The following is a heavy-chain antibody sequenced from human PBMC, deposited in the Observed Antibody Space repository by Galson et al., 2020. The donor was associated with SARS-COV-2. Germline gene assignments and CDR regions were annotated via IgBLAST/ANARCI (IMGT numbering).Heavy chain of an antibody. CDR3: ARRGRIVGAPFDK. CDR1: GGSVSDGSSY. D-gene: IGHD1-26*01. Sequence: SQTLSLTCAVSGGSVSDGSSYWAWIRQPPGQGLEWIANVFYTGGTSYNPSLKSRVTISIDAPKNQFSLRLTSLTVADAAVYYCARRGRIVGAPFDKWGPGSLVNVSS. J-gene: IGHJ4*02. V-gene: IGHV4-39*01. CDR2: VFYTGGT.